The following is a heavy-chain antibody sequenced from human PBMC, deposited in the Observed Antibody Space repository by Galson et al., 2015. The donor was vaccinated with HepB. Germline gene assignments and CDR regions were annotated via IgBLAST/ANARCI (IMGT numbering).Heavy chain of an antibody. CDR1: GFTFSSYG. V-gene: IGHV3-33*01. Sequence: SLRLSCAASGFTFSSYGMHWVRQAPGKGLEWVAVIWYDGSNKYYADSVKGRFTISRDNSKNTLYLQMNSLRAEDTAVYYCARGQDSWLNAQTPLVEPLTTNYYYYGMDVWGQGTTVTVSS. CDR2: IWYDGSNK. J-gene: IGHJ6*02. CDR3: ARGQDSWLNAQTPLVEPLTTNYYYYGMDV. D-gene: IGHD1-14*01.